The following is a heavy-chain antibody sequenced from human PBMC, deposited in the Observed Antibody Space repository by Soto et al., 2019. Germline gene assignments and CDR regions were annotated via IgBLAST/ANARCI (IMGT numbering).Heavy chain of an antibody. J-gene: IGHJ4*02. Sequence: QVQLQESGPGLVKPSQTLSLTCTVSGGSISSGGYYWSWIRQHPGKGLEWIGYIYYSGSTYYNPSLKRRVTISVDTSKNQFSLKLSSVTAADTAVYYGARDRGVRGVIGYFDYWGQGTLVTVSS. CDR1: GGSISSGGYY. CDR3: ARDRGVRGVIGYFDY. D-gene: IGHD3-10*01. V-gene: IGHV4-31*03. CDR2: IYYSGST.